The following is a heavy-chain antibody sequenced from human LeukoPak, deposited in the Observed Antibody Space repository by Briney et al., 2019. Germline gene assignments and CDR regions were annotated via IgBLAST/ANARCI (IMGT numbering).Heavy chain of an antibody. CDR3: AKAPVAGIYFDY. CDR2: ISHDGSNK. V-gene: IGHV3-30*18. Sequence: PGGSLRLSCAASGFTFSSYGMHWVRQAPGKGLEWVAVISHDGSNKYYADSVKGRFTISRDNSKNTLYLQMNSLRAEDTAVYYCAKAPVAGIYFDYWGQGTLVTVSS. J-gene: IGHJ4*02. CDR1: GFTFSSYG. D-gene: IGHD6-19*01.